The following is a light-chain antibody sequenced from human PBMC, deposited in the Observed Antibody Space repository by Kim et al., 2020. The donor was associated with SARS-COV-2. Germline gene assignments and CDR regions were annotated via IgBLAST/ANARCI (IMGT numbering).Light chain of an antibody. CDR1: QGISSY. J-gene: IGKJ1*01. CDR3: QQLNSFPRT. Sequence: ASVGDRVTITCRARQGISSYLAWYQQKPGKAPKLLIFAASTLQSGVPSRFSGSGSGTEFTLTISSLQPEDFATYYCQQLNSFPRTFGQGTKVDIK. CDR2: AAS. V-gene: IGKV1-9*01.